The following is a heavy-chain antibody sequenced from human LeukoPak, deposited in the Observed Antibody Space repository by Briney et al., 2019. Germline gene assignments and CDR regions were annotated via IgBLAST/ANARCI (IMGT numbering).Heavy chain of an antibody. CDR1: GFTFSSYW. V-gene: IGHV3-7*01. J-gene: IGHJ4*02. D-gene: IGHD6-6*01. Sequence: GGSLRLSCAAPGFTFSSYWMSWVRQAPGKGLDWVANIKQDGSEKYYVDSVKGRFTISRDNAKTSLYLQMNSLRAEDTAVYYCARVRGSSYFDYWGQGTLVTVSS. CDR3: ARVRGSSYFDY. CDR2: IKQDGSEK.